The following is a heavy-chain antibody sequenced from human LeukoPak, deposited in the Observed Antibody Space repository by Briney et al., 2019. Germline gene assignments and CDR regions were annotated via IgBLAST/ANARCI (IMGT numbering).Heavy chain of an antibody. CDR3: AKGDSYYDLLTCFDF. V-gene: IGHV3-23*01. CDR2: FSGTSTLT. J-gene: IGHJ4*02. CDR1: GFDFSHYG. D-gene: IGHD3-9*01. Sequence: GGSLRLSCAASGFDFSHYGMSWVRQSPGKGLEWVSTFSGTSTLTYYADSVKGRFTISRDDSKNVLYLQMNSLRDEDTAVYYCAKGDSYYDLLTCFDFWGPGTLITVSS.